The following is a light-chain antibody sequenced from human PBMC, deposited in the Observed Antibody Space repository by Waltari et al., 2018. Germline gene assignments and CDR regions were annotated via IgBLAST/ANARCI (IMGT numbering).Light chain of an antibody. CDR1: QTIGFS. J-gene: IGKJ1*01. CDR3: QQYNNWPPGT. V-gene: IGKV3-15*01. Sequence: TVVTQSPATLSVSPGERATLSCWTSQTIGFSLAWYQQKPGQAPRLPIYHASTRATGIPDRFSGSGSESDFTLTISSLQSEDVAVYYCQQYNNWPPGTFGQGTKVEI. CDR2: HAS.